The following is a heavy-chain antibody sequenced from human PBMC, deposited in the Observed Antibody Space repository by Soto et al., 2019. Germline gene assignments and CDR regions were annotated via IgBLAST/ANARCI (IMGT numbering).Heavy chain of an antibody. Sequence: KPSETLSLTCTVSGGSISSGGYYWSWIRQHPGKGLEWIGYIYYSGSTYYNPSLKSRVTISVDTSKNQFSLKLSSVTAADTAVYYCARGGGDIVVVVAATQSWFDPWGQGTLVTVSS. CDR3: ARGGGDIVVVVAATQSWFDP. V-gene: IGHV4-31*03. CDR2: IYYSGST. J-gene: IGHJ5*02. CDR1: GGSISSGGYY. D-gene: IGHD2-15*01.